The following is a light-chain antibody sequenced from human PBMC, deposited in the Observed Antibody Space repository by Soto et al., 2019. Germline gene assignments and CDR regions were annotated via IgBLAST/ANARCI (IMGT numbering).Light chain of an antibody. V-gene: IGKV1-8*01. CDR1: QGISSY. J-gene: IGKJ3*01. Sequence: AIRMTQSPSSFSASTGDRVTITCLASQGISSYLAWYQQKPGKAPKLLIYAASTLQSGVPSRFSGSGSGTDFTLTISCLQSEDFATYYCQQYYRYPFTFCPGTKVDIK. CDR2: AAS. CDR3: QQYYRYPFT.